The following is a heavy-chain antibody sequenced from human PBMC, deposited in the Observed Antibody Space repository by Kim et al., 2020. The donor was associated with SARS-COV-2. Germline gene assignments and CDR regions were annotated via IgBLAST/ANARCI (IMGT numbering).Heavy chain of an antibody. CDR1: GGSISSGSYY. CDR3: AREVGDGYNLDYFDY. J-gene: IGHJ4*02. CDR2: IYTSGST. D-gene: IGHD5-12*01. Sequence: SETLSLTCTVSGGSISSGSYYWSWIRQPAGKGLEWIGRIYTSGSTNYNPSLKSRVTISVDTSKNQFSLKLSSVTAADTAVYYCAREVGDGYNLDYFDYWGQGTLVTVSS. V-gene: IGHV4-61*02.